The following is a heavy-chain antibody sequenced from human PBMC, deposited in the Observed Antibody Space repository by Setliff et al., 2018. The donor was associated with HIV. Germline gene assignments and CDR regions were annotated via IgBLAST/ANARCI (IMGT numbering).Heavy chain of an antibody. CDR2: IYPGDSDT. CDR3: ARRDYVWGSYQAAHFDY. CDR1: GYSFTSYW. V-gene: IGHV5-51*01. Sequence: GESLKISCKGSGYSFTSYWIGWVRQMPGKGLVWMRIIYPGDSDTRYSPSFQGQVTISADKSISTAYLQWSSLKASDTAMYYCARRDYVWGSYQAAHFDYWGQGTLVTVSS. D-gene: IGHD3-16*02. J-gene: IGHJ4*02.